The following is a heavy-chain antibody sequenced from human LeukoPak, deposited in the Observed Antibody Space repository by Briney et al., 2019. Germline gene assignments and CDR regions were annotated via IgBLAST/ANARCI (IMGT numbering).Heavy chain of an antibody. J-gene: IGHJ5*02. CDR3: ARHVARIAAAGTVWWFDP. CDR1: GGSISSYY. V-gene: IGHV4-59*08. D-gene: IGHD6-13*01. CDR2: IYYGGST. Sequence: SETLSLTCTVSGGSISSYYWSWIRQPPGKGLEWIGYIYYGGSTNYNPSLKSRVTISVDTSKNQFSLKLSSVTAADTAVYYCARHVARIAAAGTVWWFDPWGQGTLVTVSS.